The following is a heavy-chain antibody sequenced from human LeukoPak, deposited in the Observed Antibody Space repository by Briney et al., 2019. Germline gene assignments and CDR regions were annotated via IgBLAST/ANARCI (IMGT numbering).Heavy chain of an antibody. J-gene: IGHJ4*02. D-gene: IGHD3-10*01. V-gene: IGHV3-33*01. CDR1: GFTFSSYG. CDR2: IWYDGSNK. CDR3: ARATYYYGSGYGPYYFDY. Sequence: GGSLRLSCAASGFTFSSYGMHWVRQAPGKGLEWGAVIWYDGSNKYYADSVKGRFTISRDNPKNTLYLQMNSLRAEDTAVYYCARATYYYGSGYGPYYFDYWGQGTLVTVSS.